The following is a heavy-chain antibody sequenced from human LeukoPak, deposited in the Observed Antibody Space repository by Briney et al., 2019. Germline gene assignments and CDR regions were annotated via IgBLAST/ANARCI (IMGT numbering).Heavy chain of an antibody. J-gene: IGHJ6*03. Sequence: SETLSLTCTVSGGSISSSSYYWGWIRQPPGKGLEWIGSIYYSGSTNYNPSLKSRVTISVDTSKNQFSLKLSSVTAADTAVYYCARATFYDFWSGSPSGYYYYMDVWAKGPRSPSP. V-gene: IGHV4-39*07. D-gene: IGHD3-3*01. CDR1: GGSISSSSYY. CDR2: IYYSGST. CDR3: ARATFYDFWSGSPSGYYYYMDV.